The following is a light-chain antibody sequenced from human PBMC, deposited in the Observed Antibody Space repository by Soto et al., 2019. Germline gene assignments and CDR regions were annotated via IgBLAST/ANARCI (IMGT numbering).Light chain of an antibody. V-gene: IGKV1-5*03. Sequence: DIQMTQSPSTLSASVGDRVTITCRARQSISSWLAWYQQKPGKAPKLLIYKASSLESGVPSRFSSSGSGTEFTLTISSLQPDDFATYYCQQYNSYWTFGQGTKVEIK. CDR3: QQYNSYWT. CDR1: QSISSW. J-gene: IGKJ1*01. CDR2: KAS.